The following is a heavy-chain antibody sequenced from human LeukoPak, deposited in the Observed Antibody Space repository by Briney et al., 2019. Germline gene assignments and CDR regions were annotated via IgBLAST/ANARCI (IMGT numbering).Heavy chain of an antibody. CDR1: GGSISSGGYY. Sequence: SETLSLTCTVSGGSISSGGYYWSWIRQHPGKGLEWIGYIYYSGSTYYNPSLKSRVTISVDTSKNQFSLKLSSVTAADTAVYYCARDPAIAAAGHDAFDIWGQGTMVTVSS. CDR3: ARDPAIAAAGHDAFDI. D-gene: IGHD6-13*01. V-gene: IGHV4-31*03. J-gene: IGHJ3*02. CDR2: IYYSGST.